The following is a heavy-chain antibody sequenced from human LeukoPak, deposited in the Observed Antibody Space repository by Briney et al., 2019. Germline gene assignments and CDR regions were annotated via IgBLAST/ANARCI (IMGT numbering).Heavy chain of an antibody. CDR1: GYTFTGSY. Sequence: ASVKVSCKASGYTFTGSYMHWVRQAPAQGLEWMGRINPNSGGTNYAQKFQGRATLSRDTSASTAYMELSSLRSEDTAVYYCARGYYDLLTGHVVTYYFDYWGQGTLVTVSS. V-gene: IGHV1-2*06. D-gene: IGHD3-9*01. J-gene: IGHJ4*02. CDR3: ARGYYDLLTGHVVTYYFDY. CDR2: INPNSGGT.